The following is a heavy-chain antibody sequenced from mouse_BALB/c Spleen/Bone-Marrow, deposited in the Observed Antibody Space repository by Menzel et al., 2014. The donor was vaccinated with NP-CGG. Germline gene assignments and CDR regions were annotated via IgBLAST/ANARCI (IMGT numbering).Heavy chain of an antibody. V-gene: IGHV1S81*02. CDR2: INPSNGGT. CDR3: TRGDDYDKEFAY. CDR1: GYTFTSYY. J-gene: IGHJ3*01. D-gene: IGHD2-4*01. Sequence: QVQLQQSGAELVKPGASVKLSCKASGYTFTSYYMYWVKQRPGQGLEWIGGINPSNGGTNFNEKFKSKATLTVDKSSSTTYMQLSSLTAEDSAVDYCTRGDDYDKEFAYWGQGTLVTVSA.